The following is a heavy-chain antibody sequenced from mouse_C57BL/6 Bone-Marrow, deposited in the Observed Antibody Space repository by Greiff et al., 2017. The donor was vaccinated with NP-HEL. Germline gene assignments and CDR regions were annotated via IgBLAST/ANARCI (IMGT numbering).Heavy chain of an antibody. J-gene: IGHJ4*01. CDR2: IRNKANGYTT. CDR3: ARYMDYSNWYAMDY. D-gene: IGHD2-5*01. V-gene: IGHV7-3*01. CDR1: GFTFTDYY. Sequence: EVHLVESGGGLVQPGGSLSLSCAASGFTFTDYYMSWVRQPPGKALEWLGFIRNKANGYTTEYSASVKGRFTISRDNSQSILYLQMNALRAEDSATYYCARYMDYSNWYAMDYWGQGTSVTVSS.